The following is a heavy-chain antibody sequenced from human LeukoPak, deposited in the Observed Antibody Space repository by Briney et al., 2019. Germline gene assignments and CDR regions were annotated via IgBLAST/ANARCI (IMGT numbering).Heavy chain of an antibody. CDR3: ARDPCSGGSCFRYYYYGMDV. D-gene: IGHD2-15*01. V-gene: IGHV3-21*01. CDR1: GFTFSSYS. CDR2: ISSSSSYI. J-gene: IGHJ6*02. Sequence: GGSLRLSCAASGFTFSSYSMNWVRQAPGKGLEWVSSISSSSSYIYYADSVKGRFTIPRDNAKNSLYLQMNSLRAEDTAVYYRARDPCSGGSCFRYYYYGMDVWGQGTTVTVSS.